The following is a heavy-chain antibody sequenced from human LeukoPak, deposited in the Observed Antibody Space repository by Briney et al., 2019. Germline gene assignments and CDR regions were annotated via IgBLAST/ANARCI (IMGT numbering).Heavy chain of an antibody. Sequence: GGSLRLSCAASGFTFSNYAMTWVRQAPGKGLEWISSISGSATSTYYADSVKGRFTISRDNSRNTLFLQMNSLRAEDTAVYYCAKAEGGNSRYYFDYWGQGTLVTVSS. CDR2: ISGSATST. CDR3: AKAEGGNSRYYFDY. CDR1: GFTFSNYA. D-gene: IGHD4-23*01. V-gene: IGHV3-23*01. J-gene: IGHJ4*02.